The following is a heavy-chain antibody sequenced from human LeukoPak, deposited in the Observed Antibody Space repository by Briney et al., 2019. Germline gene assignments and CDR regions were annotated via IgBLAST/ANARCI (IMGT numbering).Heavy chain of an antibody. CDR1: GFTFSDYY. Sequence: GGSLRLSCAASGFTFSDYYMSWIRQAPGKGLEWVSYISSSGSTIYYADSVKGRFTISRDNAKNSLYLQMNSLRAEDTAVYYYARETSSGWDVKRYYFDYWGQGTLVTVSS. V-gene: IGHV3-11*01. J-gene: IGHJ4*02. CDR3: ARETSSGWDVKRYYFDY. CDR2: ISSSGSTI. D-gene: IGHD6-19*01.